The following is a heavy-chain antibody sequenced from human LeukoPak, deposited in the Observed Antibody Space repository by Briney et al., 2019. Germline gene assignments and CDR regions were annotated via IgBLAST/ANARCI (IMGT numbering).Heavy chain of an antibody. CDR3: AKVNRPASHSSSLDY. D-gene: IGHD6-13*01. CDR2: ISGSGSSK. Sequence: PGGSLRLSCAASGFIFSSYAMSWVRQAPGKGLEWVSGISGSGSSKYYADSVKGRFTISRDNSKSTLYLQMNSLRAEDTAVYYCAKVNRPASHSSSLDYWGQGTLVTVSS. J-gene: IGHJ4*02. V-gene: IGHV3-23*01. CDR1: GFIFSSYA.